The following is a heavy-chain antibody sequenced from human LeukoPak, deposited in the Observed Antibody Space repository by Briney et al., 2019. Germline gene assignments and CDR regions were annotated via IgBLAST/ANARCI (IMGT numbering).Heavy chain of an antibody. J-gene: IGHJ4*02. D-gene: IGHD1-1*01. Sequence: GKPPNSSCANSGYSCTSYWSGSGRELPEKSLEWRGIIYPGDSDTRYSPSFQGQVTISPDNSISTAYLQWSSLKASDTAMYYCARHILPNNCGDYWGQGTLVTVSS. CDR3: ARHILPNNCGDY. CDR1: GYSCTSYW. CDR2: IYPGDSDT. V-gene: IGHV5-51*01.